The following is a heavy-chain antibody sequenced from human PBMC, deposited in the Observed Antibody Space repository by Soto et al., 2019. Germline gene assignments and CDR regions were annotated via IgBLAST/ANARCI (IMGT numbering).Heavy chain of an antibody. D-gene: IGHD6-19*01. CDR2: IYSGGST. J-gene: IGHJ4*02. Sequence: QPGGSLRLSCVASGFTVSSNYMTWVRQAPGKGLEWVSVIYSGGSTYYADSVKGRFTISRDNSKNTLYLQMSSLRVEDTAVYYCARDDSSGWYVAYWGQGTLVTSPQ. CDR1: GFTVSSNY. CDR3: ARDDSSGWYVAY. V-gene: IGHV3-66*01.